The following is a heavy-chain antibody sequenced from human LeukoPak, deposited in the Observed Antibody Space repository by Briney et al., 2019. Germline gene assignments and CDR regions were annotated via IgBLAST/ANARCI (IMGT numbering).Heavy chain of an antibody. CDR3: ARGSGWSLFDY. CDR1: GFTFSSYS. D-gene: IGHD6-19*01. V-gene: IGHV3-48*01. CDR2: ISSSSTI. Sequence: GGSLRLSCAASGFTFSSYSMNWVRQAPGKGLEWVSYISSSSTIYYADSVKGRFTISRGNAKNSLYLQMNSLRAEDTAVYYCARGSGWSLFDYWGQGTLVIVSS. J-gene: IGHJ4*02.